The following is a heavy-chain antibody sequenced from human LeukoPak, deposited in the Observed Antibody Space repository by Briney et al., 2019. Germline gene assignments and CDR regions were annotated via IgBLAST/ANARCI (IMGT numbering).Heavy chain of an antibody. CDR1: GFTFSSYA. J-gene: IGHJ4*02. V-gene: IGHV3-30*04. CDR2: ISYDGSNK. CDR3: ARDAHAGY. D-gene: IGHD6-13*01. Sequence: GGSLRLSCAASGFTFSSYAMHWVRQAPGKGLEWVVVISYDGSNKYYADSVKGRFTISRDNSKNTLYLQMNSLRAEDTAVYYCARDAHAGYWGQGTLVTVSS.